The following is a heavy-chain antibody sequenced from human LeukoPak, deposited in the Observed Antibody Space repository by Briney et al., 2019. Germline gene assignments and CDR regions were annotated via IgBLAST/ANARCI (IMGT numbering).Heavy chain of an antibody. CDR2: ISYDGSNK. D-gene: IGHD3-22*01. V-gene: IGHV3-30-3*01. Sequence: PGGSLRLSCAASGFTFSSYAMHWVRQAPGKGLEWVAVISYDGSNKYYAGSVKGRFTISRDNSKNTLYLQMNSLRAEDTAVYYCARDFGSGYLLDYWGQGTLVTVSS. CDR3: ARDFGSGYLLDY. J-gene: IGHJ4*02. CDR1: GFTFSSYA.